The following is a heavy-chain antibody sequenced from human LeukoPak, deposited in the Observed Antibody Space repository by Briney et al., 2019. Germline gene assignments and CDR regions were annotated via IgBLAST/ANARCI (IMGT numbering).Heavy chain of an antibody. CDR3: ARQSSSWHNFDP. J-gene: IGHJ5*02. CDR1: GYSFTSYW. D-gene: IGHD1/OR15-1a*01. V-gene: IGHV5-10-1*01. Sequence: GESLKISCKGSGYSFTSYWISWVRRMPGKGLEWMGRIDPSDSYTNYSPSFQGHVTISAGKSISTAYLQWSSLKASDTAMYYCARQSSSWHNFDPWGQGTLVTVSS. CDR2: IDPSDSYT.